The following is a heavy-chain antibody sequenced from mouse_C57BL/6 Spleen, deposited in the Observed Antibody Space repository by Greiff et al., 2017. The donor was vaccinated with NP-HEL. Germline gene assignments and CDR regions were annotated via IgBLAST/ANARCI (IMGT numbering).Heavy chain of an antibody. Sequence: EVKVVESGGGLVKPGGSLKLSCAASGFTFSDYGMHWVRQAPEKGLEWVAYISSGSSTIYYADTVKGRFTISRDNAKNTLFLQMTSLRSEDTAMYYCARGGSIYDGSWFAYWGQGTLVTVSA. CDR1: GFTFSDYG. CDR3: ARGGSIYDGSWFAY. J-gene: IGHJ3*01. CDR2: ISSGSSTI. D-gene: IGHD2-3*01. V-gene: IGHV5-17*01.